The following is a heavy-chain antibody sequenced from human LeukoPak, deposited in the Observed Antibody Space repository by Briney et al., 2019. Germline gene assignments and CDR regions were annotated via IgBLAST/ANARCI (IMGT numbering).Heavy chain of an antibody. V-gene: IGHV3-23*01. CDR2: VRGSGTDT. J-gene: IGHJ3*02. CDR3: TKYRGTADYYDAFDM. Sequence: PGGSLRLSCAASGFTFSTYAMSWVRQAPGKGLEWVSAVRGSGTDTYYADSVKGRFTISRDNSKNTAFLQMNSLKTEDTAMYYCTKYRGTADYYDAFDMWGQGTLVTVSS. CDR1: GFTFSTYA. D-gene: IGHD3-10*01.